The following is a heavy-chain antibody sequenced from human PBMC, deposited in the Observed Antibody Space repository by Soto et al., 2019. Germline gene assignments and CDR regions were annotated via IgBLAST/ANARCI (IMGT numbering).Heavy chain of an antibody. J-gene: IGHJ4*02. CDR1: GFTFSSYA. Sequence: QVQLVESGGGVVQPGRSLRLSCAASGFTFSSYAMHWVRQAPGKGLEWVAVISYDGSNKYYADSVKGRFTISRDNSKNTLYLQMNSLRAEDTAVYYCARVATGSGWSPTNYFDYWGQGTLVTVSS. CDR2: ISYDGSNK. D-gene: IGHD6-19*01. CDR3: ARVATGSGWSPTNYFDY. V-gene: IGHV3-30-3*01.